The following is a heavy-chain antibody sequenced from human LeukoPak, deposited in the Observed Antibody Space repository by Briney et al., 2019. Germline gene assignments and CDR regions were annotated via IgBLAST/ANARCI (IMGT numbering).Heavy chain of an antibody. CDR2: IYYSGST. D-gene: IGHD3-22*01. Sequence: SETLSLTCTVSGGSISSSSYYWGWIRQPPGKGLEWIGSIYYSGSTYYNPSLKSRVTISVDTSKNQFSLKLSSVTAADTAVYYCARERYDSPDYWGQGTLVTVSS. CDR3: ARERYDSPDY. CDR1: GGSISSSSYY. V-gene: IGHV4-39*07. J-gene: IGHJ4*02.